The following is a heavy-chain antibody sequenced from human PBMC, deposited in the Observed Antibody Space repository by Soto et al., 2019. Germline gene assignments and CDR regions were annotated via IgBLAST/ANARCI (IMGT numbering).Heavy chain of an antibody. CDR3: ARQGFGPLHGLVDV. CDR2: VHHSWGS. CDR1: GGSISSYY. D-gene: IGHD3-10*01. V-gene: IGHV4-59*08. J-gene: IGHJ6*02. Sequence: PSETLSLTCTVSGGSISSYYWSWFRQSPGKRMEWIGYVHHSWGSSYNPSLQSRVAISLDMSKSQFSLKVTSVTATDTAVYYCARQGFGPLHGLVDVWGQGTTVTVSS.